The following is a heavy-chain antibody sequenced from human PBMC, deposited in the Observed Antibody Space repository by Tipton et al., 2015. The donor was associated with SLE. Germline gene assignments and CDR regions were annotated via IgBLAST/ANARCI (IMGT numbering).Heavy chain of an antibody. V-gene: IGHV4-61*02. Sequence: TLSLTCSVSGGSISSGGFLWSWIRQPAGKGPEWIGRISASGTTNYNPSLKSRVTISEDTSKNQFSLKLTSVTAADTAVYYCAKDGGPASRYFDLWGRGTLVTVSS. CDR1: GGSISSGGFL. CDR2: ISASGTT. D-gene: IGHD3-16*01. CDR3: AKDGGPASRYFDL. J-gene: IGHJ2*01.